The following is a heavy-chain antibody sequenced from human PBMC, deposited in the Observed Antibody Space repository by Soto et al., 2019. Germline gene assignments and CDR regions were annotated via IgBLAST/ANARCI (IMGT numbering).Heavy chain of an antibody. CDR1: GYTFTSYG. J-gene: IGHJ3*02. CDR3: ARDVGATVSDAFDI. V-gene: IGHV1-18*01. D-gene: IGHD1-26*01. Sequence: ASVKVSYKASGYTFTSYGISWVRQAPGQGLEWMGWISAYNGNTNYAQKLQGRVTMTTDTSTSTAYMELRSLRSDDTAVYYCARDVGATVSDAFDIWGQGTMVTVSS. CDR2: ISAYNGNT.